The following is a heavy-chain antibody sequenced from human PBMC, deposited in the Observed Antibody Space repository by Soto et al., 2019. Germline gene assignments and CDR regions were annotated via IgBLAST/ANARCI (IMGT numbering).Heavy chain of an antibody. V-gene: IGHV2-5*02. J-gene: IGHJ4*02. D-gene: IGHD5-12*01. CDR2: IYWDDDK. Sequence: QITLKESGPTLVRPPQTLTLTCTFSGFSLTSGVGVGWIRQPPGKALEWLALIYWDDDKRYSPSLKNRLTITKDTSKNQVLLTMTNVGPVDTATYFCAHIDPEIVTVGGHGVFDYWGQGTLVTVSS. CDR1: GFSLTSGVG. CDR3: AHIDPEIVTVGGHGVFDY.